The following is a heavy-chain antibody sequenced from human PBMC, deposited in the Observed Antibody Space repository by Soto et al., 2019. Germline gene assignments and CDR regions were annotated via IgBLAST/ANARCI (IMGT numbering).Heavy chain of an antibody. V-gene: IGHV1-69*13. Sequence: ASVKVSCKASGGTFSSYAISWVRQAPGQGLEWMGGIIPIFGTANYAQKFQGRVTITADESTSTAYMELSSLRSEDTAVYYCARDRVPQPNPYNWFDPWGQGTLVTVSS. CDR1: GGTFSSYA. D-gene: IGHD2-2*01. CDR3: ARDRVPQPNPYNWFDP. J-gene: IGHJ5*02. CDR2: IIPIFGTA.